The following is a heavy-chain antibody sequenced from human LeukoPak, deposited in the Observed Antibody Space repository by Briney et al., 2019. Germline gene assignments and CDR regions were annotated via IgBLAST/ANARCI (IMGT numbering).Heavy chain of an antibody. Sequence: SGTLSLTCTVSGGSISSYYWSWIRQPPGKGLEWIGEINHSGSTNYNPSLKSRVTISVDTSKNQFSLKLSSVTAADTAVYYCARSYSSGWDDYWGQGTLVTVSS. V-gene: IGHV4-34*01. CDR1: GGSISSYY. J-gene: IGHJ4*02. D-gene: IGHD6-19*01. CDR2: INHSGST. CDR3: ARSYSSGWDDY.